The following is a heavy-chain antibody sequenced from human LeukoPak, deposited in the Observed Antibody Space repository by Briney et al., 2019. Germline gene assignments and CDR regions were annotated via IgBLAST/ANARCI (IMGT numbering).Heavy chain of an antibody. D-gene: IGHD3-22*01. CDR3: ARFGIRNYYDSSGPSDY. CDR2: IYTSGST. Sequence: PSETLSLTCTVSGGSISSYYWSWIRQPAGKGLEWIGRIYTSGSTNYSPSLKSRVTMSVDTSKNQFSLKLSSVTAADTAVYYCARFGIRNYYDSSGPSDYWGQGTLVTVSS. V-gene: IGHV4-4*07. CDR1: GGSISSYY. J-gene: IGHJ4*02.